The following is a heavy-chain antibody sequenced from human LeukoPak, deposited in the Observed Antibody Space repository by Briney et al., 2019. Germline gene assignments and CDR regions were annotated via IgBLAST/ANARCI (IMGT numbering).Heavy chain of an antibody. CDR1: GFTFSSYA. Sequence: HSGGSLRLSCAASGFTFSSYAMSWVRQAPGKGLEWVSAISGSGGSTYYADSVKGRFTISRDNSKNTLYLQMNSLRAEDTAVYYCAKPVGAFIVVVPAAINQWGQGTLVTVSS. CDR3: AKPVGAFIVVVPAAINQ. D-gene: IGHD2-2*02. CDR2: ISGSGGST. J-gene: IGHJ4*02. V-gene: IGHV3-23*01.